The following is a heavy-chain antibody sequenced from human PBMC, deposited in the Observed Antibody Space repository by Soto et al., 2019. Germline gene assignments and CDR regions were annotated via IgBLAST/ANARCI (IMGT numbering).Heavy chain of an antibody. Sequence: ASAKVSCKACGYTFTSYGVSCVRQAPGQGLEWMGWISAYNGNTNYAQKPQGRVTMTTDTSTSTAYMELRSLRSDDTAVYYCARVSSSDHRGWFDPWGQGTMVTVSS. CDR3: ARVSSSDHRGWFDP. CDR2: ISAYNGNT. J-gene: IGHJ5*02. D-gene: IGHD6-6*01. V-gene: IGHV1-18*04. CDR1: GYTFTSYG.